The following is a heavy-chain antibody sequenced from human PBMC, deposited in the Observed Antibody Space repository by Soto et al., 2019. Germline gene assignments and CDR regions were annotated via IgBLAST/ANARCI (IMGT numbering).Heavy chain of an antibody. V-gene: IGHV3-11*01. D-gene: IGHD4-17*01. CDR3: ARGWGTGYGDVPAVWLDY. CDR1: GFTFSDYY. Sequence: GGSLRLSCAASGFTFSDYYISWIRQAPGKGLEWVSYISSSGSTTHYADSVKGRFTISRDNAKKSLYLQMNSLRAEDTAVYYCARGWGTGYGDVPAVWLDYWGQGTLVTVSS. J-gene: IGHJ4*02. CDR2: ISSSGSTT.